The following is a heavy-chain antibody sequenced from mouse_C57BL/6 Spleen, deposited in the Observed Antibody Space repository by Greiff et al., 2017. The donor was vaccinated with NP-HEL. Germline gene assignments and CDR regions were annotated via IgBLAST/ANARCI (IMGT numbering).Heavy chain of an antibody. Sequence: DVHLVESGGGLVKPGGSLKLSCAASGFTFSDYGMHWVRQAPEKGLEWVAYISSGSSTIYYADTVKGRFTISRDNAKNTLFLQMTSLRSEDTAMYYCARDRGLGLFAYWGQGTLVTVSA. CDR1: GFTFSDYG. D-gene: IGHD4-1*01. V-gene: IGHV5-17*01. CDR2: ISSGSSTI. J-gene: IGHJ3*01. CDR3: ARDRGLGLFAY.